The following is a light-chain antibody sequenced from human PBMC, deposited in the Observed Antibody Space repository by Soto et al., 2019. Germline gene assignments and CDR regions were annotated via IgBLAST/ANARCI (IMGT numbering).Light chain of an antibody. Sequence: DIQMTQSPSTLSASVGDRVTITCRASQSITYSLAWYQQKPGKAPNLLIYDASTLQSGVPSRFGGSGSGTEFTLTISGLQPDDFATYYCQQYASWTFGQGTNVEIE. CDR1: QSITYS. CDR2: DAS. V-gene: IGKV1-5*01. J-gene: IGKJ1*01. CDR3: QQYASWT.